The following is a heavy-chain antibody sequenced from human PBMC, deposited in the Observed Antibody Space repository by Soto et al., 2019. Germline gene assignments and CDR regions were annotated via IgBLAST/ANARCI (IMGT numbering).Heavy chain of an antibody. J-gene: IGHJ4*02. CDR3: ARGLHRSLAADSSWSENDY. D-gene: IGHD6-13*01. Sequence: GASVKVSCKASGGTFSSYAISWVRQAPGQGLEWMGWMNPNSGNTGYAQKFQGRVTMTRNTSISTAYMELSSLRSEDTAAYYCARGLHRSLAADSSWSENDYWGQGTLVTVSS. CDR2: MNPNSGNT. V-gene: IGHV1-8*02. CDR1: GGTFSSYA.